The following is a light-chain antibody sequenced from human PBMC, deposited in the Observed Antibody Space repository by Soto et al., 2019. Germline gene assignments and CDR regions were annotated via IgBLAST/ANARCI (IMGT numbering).Light chain of an antibody. V-gene: IGLV1-51*01. J-gene: IGLJ2*01. CDR1: SSNIGNNY. Sequence: QSVLTQPPSVSAAPGQKVTISCSGSSSNIGNNYVSWYQQLPGTAPKVLIYDNNNRPSGIPDRFSGSKSGTSATLGITGLQAGDEADYYCGTWDSSLSALLFGGGTK. CDR3: GTWDSSLSALL. CDR2: DNN.